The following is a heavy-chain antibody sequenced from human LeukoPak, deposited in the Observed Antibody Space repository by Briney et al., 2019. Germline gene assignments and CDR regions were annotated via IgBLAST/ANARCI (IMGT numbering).Heavy chain of an antibody. J-gene: IGHJ6*03. Sequence: SETLSLTCAVYGGSFSGYYWSWIRQPPGKGLEWIGEINHSGSTNYNPSLKSRVTISVDTSKNQFSLKLSSVTAEDTAVYYCARGTWIQLWLPTGYYYYMDVWGKGTTVTVSS. CDR1: GGSFSGYY. CDR2: INHSGST. CDR3: ARGTWIQLWLPTGYYYYMDV. D-gene: IGHD5-18*01. V-gene: IGHV4-34*01.